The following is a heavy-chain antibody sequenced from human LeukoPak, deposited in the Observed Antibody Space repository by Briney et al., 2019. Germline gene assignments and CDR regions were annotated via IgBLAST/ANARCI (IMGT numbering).Heavy chain of an antibody. CDR3: ARDITWGVEAAMVF. Sequence: ASVKVSCKASGYTFSGYYIHWVRQAPGQGLEWMGWINPNSGGTNSAQKFQGRVTMTRDTSLSTAYMELSRLTSDDTAVYYCARDITWGVEAAMVFWGQGTLVTVSS. D-gene: IGHD5-18*01. CDR1: GYTFSGYY. J-gene: IGHJ1*01. V-gene: IGHV1-2*02. CDR2: INPNSGGT.